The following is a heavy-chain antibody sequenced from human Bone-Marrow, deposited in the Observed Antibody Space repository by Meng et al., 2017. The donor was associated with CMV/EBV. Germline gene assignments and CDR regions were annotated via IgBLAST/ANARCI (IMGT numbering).Heavy chain of an antibody. CDR3: ARGRGRLDY. V-gene: IGHV4-34*01. J-gene: IGHJ4*02. D-gene: IGHD3-10*01. CDR2: INDSEST. CDR1: GESFSGFY. Sequence: SETLSLTCAVYGESFSGFYWTWIRQSPGKGLEWIGEINDSESTNYNPSLKSPVSMSVDTSKNQFSLKLNSVTAADTAVYYCARGRGRLDYWGQGMLVTV.